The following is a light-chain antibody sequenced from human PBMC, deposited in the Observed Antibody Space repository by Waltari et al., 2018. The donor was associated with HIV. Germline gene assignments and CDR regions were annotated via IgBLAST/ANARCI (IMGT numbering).Light chain of an antibody. J-gene: IGKJ3*01. Sequence: DIRMPQSPSSLSAPMVARVTLNCQATQDINNNLNWYQQKTGQAPKLLIYDASVLETGVSARFVGSGSGTNFTLTITSLQPEDSATYFCQQANDLPFTFGPGTKV. V-gene: IGKV1-33*01. CDR2: DAS. CDR1: QDINNN. CDR3: QQANDLPFT.